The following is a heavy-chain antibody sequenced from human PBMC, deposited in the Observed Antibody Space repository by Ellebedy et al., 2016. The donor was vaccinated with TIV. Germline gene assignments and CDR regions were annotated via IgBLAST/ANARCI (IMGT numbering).Heavy chain of an antibody. J-gene: IGHJ4*02. Sequence: GESLKISCTASGFTFGDHGMMWFRQASGKGLEWVAFIRSKTYGGTTEYAASVEGRFTISRDDYKSSAYLQMNSLKTEDTAIYYCTTADRIVGAGRGYWGQGTLVTVSS. CDR2: IRSKTYGGTT. D-gene: IGHD1-26*01. V-gene: IGHV3-49*03. CDR1: GFTFGDHG. CDR3: TTADRIVGAGRGY.